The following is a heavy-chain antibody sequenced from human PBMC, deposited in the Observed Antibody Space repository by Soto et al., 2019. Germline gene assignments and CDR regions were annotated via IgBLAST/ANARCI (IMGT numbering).Heavy chain of an antibody. CDR3: ARGIVVVVAATYYDY. J-gene: IGHJ4*02. CDR1: GGSISSGDYY. CDR2: IYYSGST. D-gene: IGHD2-15*01. V-gene: IGHV4-30-4*01. Sequence: QVQLQESGPGLVKPSQTLSLTCTVSGGSISSGDYYWSWIRQPPGKGLEWIGYIYYSGSTYYNPSLKSRVTISVDTSKNQFSLKLSSVTAADTAMYYCARGIVVVVAATYYDYWGQGTLVTVSS.